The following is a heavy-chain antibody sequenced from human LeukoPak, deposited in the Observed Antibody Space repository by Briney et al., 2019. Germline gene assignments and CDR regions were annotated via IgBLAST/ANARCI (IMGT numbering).Heavy chain of an antibody. Sequence: SETLSLTCTVSGGSIRSQYWSWIRQPPGKGLEWIGYIYYSGSTNYNPSLKSRVTISVDTSKNQSSLKLSSVTAADTAFYYCARGNDYGDYTGWGQGTMVTVSS. CDR1: GGSIRSQY. CDR3: ARGNDYGDYTG. V-gene: IGHV4-59*08. J-gene: IGHJ3*01. CDR2: IYYSGST. D-gene: IGHD4-17*01.